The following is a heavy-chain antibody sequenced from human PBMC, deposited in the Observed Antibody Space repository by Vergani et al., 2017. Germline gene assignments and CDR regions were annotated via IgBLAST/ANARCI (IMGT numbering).Heavy chain of an antibody. J-gene: IGHJ6*02. CDR3: ARRAKPSATTGGMDV. V-gene: IGHV4-34*01. D-gene: IGHD1-14*01. CDR1: GGSFSGYY. CDR2: INHSGST. Sequence: QVQLPQWGAGLLKPSETLSLTCAVYGGSFSGYYWSWIRQPPGKGLEWIGEINHSGSTNYNPSLKGRVTISVDTSKNQFSLKLSSVTAADTAVYYCARRAKPSATTGGMDVWGQGTTVTVSS.